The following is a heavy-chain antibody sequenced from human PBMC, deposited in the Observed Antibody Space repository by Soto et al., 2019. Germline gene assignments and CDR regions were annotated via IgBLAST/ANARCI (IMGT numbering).Heavy chain of an antibody. CDR1: GFTFSDYA. Sequence: VQLVESGGGVVQPGRSLRLSCAASGFTFSDYAMHWVRQAPGKGLEWVAVVSHDGRNTHYADSVKGRFTISRDSSKNTVSLEVTSLRAGDTAVYYCAKGGRQWLVTSDFNYWGQGALVTVSS. CDR2: VSHDGRNT. D-gene: IGHD6-19*01. V-gene: IGHV3-30*18. J-gene: IGHJ4*02. CDR3: AKGGRQWLVTSDFNY.